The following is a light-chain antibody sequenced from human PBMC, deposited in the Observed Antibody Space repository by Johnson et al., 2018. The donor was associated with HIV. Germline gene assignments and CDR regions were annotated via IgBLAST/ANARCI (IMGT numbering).Light chain of an antibody. CDR1: SSNIGSND. V-gene: IGLV1-51*02. Sequence: QSVLTQPPSVSAAPGQKVTVSCSGRSSNIGSNDVSWYQQFPGAAPKLLIYENNKRPYGIPDRLPGSKSGKSATLDITGLQTGDEADYYCETWDRSLTFVGVFGTGTKVPVL. CDR2: ENN. CDR3: ETWDRSLTFVGV. J-gene: IGLJ1*01.